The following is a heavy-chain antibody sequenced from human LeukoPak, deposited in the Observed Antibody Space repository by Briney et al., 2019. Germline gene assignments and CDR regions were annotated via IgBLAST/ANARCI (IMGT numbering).Heavy chain of an antibody. CDR2: INMDGRSA. Sequence: GGSLRLSCAASGFTFSGYWMHWARQPPGKGLVWVSRINMDGRSADYADSVKGRFIISRDNARNTVYLQMNSLRDEDTALYYCVRVGNGRNHGFWGLWDQGTVVSVSS. CDR1: GFTFSGYW. D-gene: IGHD1-1*01. CDR3: VRVGNGRNHGFWGL. J-gene: IGHJ4*02. V-gene: IGHV3-74*01.